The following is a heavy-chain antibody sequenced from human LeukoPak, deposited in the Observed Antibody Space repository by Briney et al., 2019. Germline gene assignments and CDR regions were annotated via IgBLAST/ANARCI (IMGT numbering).Heavy chain of an antibody. CDR1: GNYW. D-gene: IGHD3/OR15-3a*01. CDR2: IKSDGSDT. Sequence: LSGGSLRLSCAASGNYWMHWVRQAPGEGLVWVSRIKSDGSDTSYADSVKGRFTISRDNAKNTLYLQMNSLRAEDTAVYYCARGFWTGVEYWGQGALVTVSS. J-gene: IGHJ4*02. CDR3: ARGFWTGVEY. V-gene: IGHV3-74*01.